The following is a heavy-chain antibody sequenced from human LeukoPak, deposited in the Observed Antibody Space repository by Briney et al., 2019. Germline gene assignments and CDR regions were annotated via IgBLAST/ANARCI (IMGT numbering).Heavy chain of an antibody. J-gene: IGHJ6*02. CDR2: IYYSGNT. CDR3: AGDSYGMDV. CDR1: GGSISNYY. V-gene: IGHV4-59*08. Sequence: PSETLSLTCTVFGGSISNYYWNWIRQPPGKGLEWIGYIYYSGNTNYNPSLKSRVTISVDTSKNQFSLNLIPVTAADTAVYYCAGDSYGMDVWGQGTTVTVAS. D-gene: IGHD3-22*01.